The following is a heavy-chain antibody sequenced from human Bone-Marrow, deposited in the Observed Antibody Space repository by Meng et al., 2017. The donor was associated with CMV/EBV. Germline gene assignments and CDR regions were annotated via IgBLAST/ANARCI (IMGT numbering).Heavy chain of an antibody. D-gene: IGHD2-2*02. V-gene: IGHV3-7*01. Sequence: GESLKISCAASGFTFSSYWMTWVRQAPGKGLEWVANIKQDGSEKYYVDSVKGRFTISRDNSKNTLYLRMNSLRAEDTAVDYCEKDSGSAAIHGSYFALWGRGNLVNVSS. CDR3: EKDSGSAAIHGSYFAL. CDR2: IKQDGSEK. CDR1: GFTFSSYW. J-gene: IGHJ2*01.